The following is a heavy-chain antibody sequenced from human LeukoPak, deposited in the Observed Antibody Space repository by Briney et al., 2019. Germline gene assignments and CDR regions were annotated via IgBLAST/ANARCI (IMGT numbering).Heavy chain of an antibody. CDR2: ISYDGSNK. Sequence: GGSLRLSCAASGFIFSSYGMHWVRQAPGKGLEWVAVISYDGSNKYYADSVKGRFTISRDNSKNTLYLQMNSLRAEDTAVYYCAKGAYGDYDRYFDYWGQGTLVTVSS. V-gene: IGHV3-30*18. D-gene: IGHD4-17*01. CDR3: AKGAYGDYDRYFDY. J-gene: IGHJ4*02. CDR1: GFIFSSYG.